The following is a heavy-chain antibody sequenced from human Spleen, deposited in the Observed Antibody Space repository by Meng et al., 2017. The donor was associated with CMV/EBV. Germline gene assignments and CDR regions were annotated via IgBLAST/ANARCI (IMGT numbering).Heavy chain of an antibody. J-gene: IGHJ6*02. Sequence: GGSLRLSCAASGFTFSSYSMNCVRQAPGKGLEWVSSISSSSSYIYYAGSVKGRFTISRDNAKNSLYLQMNSLRAEDTAVYYCAALFLEWTRPLYGMDVWGQGTTVTVSS. V-gene: IGHV3-21*01. D-gene: IGHD3-3*01. CDR2: ISSSSSYI. CDR1: GFTFSSYS. CDR3: AALFLEWTRPLYGMDV.